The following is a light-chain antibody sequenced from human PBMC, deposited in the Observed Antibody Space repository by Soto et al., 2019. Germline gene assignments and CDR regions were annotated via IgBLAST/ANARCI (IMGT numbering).Light chain of an antibody. CDR1: QSVSSN. CDR3: QHFNNWLRP. J-gene: IGKJ2*01. Sequence: VVTQYPTTLSVSPGERATLSCRASQSVSSNVAWYQQKPGQAPRLLIYDASTRATAIPARFSGGGSGTEFTLTISSLQSEDFAFYYCQHFNNWLRPFGHVT. V-gene: IGKV3-15*01. CDR2: DAS.